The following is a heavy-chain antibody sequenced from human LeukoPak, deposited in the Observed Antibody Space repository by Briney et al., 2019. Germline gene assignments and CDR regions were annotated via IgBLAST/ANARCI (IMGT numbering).Heavy chain of an antibody. J-gene: IGHJ6*03. CDR1: GFTFYSYG. CDR3: ARGQGYESYYYMDV. CDR2: IRYDGSNK. D-gene: IGHD2-2*01. Sequence: PGGSLRLSCAASGFTFYSYGMHWVRQAPVKGLESVAFIRYDGSNKYNADSVKGQFTISRDNSNNTVYLQMNNLRPEDTAVFYCARGQGYESYYYMDVWGKGTTVSVSS. V-gene: IGHV3-30*02.